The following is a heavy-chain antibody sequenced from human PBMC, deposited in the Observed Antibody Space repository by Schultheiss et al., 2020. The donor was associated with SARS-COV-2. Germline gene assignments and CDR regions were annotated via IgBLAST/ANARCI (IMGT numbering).Heavy chain of an antibody. J-gene: IGHJ5*02. V-gene: IGHV3-74*01. CDR1: GFTFSSYA. D-gene: IGHD4-17*01. Sequence: GGSLRLSCAASGFTFSSYAMSWVRQAPGKGLVWVSRINSDGSSTSYADSVKGRFTISRDNAKNTLYLQMNSLRAEDTAVYYCAREAYGVGWFDPWGQGTLVTVSS. CDR2: INSDGSST. CDR3: AREAYGVGWFDP.